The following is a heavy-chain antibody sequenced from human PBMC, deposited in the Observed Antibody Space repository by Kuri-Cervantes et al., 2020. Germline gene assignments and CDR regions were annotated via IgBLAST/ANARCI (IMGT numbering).Heavy chain of an antibody. CDR1: GFTFSSYA. V-gene: IGHV3-19*01. J-gene: IGHJ4*02. CDR3: AKDHGYSYGSFDY. Sequence: GESLKISCAASGFTFSSYAMSWVRQAPGKGLEWVSGVSWNGSRTHYADSVKGRFIISRDNSRNFLYLQMNSLRAEDTALYYCAKDHGYSYGSFDYWGQGTLVTVSS. CDR2: VSWNGSRT. D-gene: IGHD5-18*01.